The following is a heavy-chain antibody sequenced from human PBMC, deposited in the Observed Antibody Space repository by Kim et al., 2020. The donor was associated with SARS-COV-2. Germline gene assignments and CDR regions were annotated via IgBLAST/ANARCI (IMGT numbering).Heavy chain of an antibody. Sequence: YTDSLKCRFTISRDNAKNSLYLQVNSLRVEDTAVYYCATVTSLVRGVFDIWGQGTMVVVSS. CDR3: ATVTSLVRGVFDI. D-gene: IGHD3-10*01. V-gene: IGHV3-11*04. J-gene: IGHJ3*02.